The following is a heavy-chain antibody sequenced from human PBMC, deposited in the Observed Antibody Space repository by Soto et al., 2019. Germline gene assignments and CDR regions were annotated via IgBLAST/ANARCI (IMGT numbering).Heavy chain of an antibody. D-gene: IGHD6-19*01. CDR3: ARYQPYSTGYCYFDH. CDR1: GYNFTTYG. J-gene: IGHJ4*02. V-gene: IGHV1-18*01. Sequence: QVQLVQSGAEVKKPGASVKVSCKTSGYNFTTYGVSWVRQAPGQGLEWMGWISGHNGHTNYAQTSPGRVTMTTDTSTTTAYMELRSLRSDDTTVYYCARYQPYSTGYCYFDHWGQGTLAIVTS. CDR2: ISGHNGHT.